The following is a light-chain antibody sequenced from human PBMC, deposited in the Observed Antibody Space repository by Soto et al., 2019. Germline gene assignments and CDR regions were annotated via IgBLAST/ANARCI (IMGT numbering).Light chain of an antibody. CDR1: SSDVGGYNY. V-gene: IGLV2-14*01. Sequence: QSVLTQPASVSGSPGQSITISCTGTSSDVGGYNYVSWYQQHPGKAPKLIIFEVAYRPSGVSNRFSGSKSGNTASLTISGLQSEDEADYYCATWDDSLNGYVFGTGTKVTVL. CDR2: EVA. J-gene: IGLJ1*01. CDR3: ATWDDSLNGYV.